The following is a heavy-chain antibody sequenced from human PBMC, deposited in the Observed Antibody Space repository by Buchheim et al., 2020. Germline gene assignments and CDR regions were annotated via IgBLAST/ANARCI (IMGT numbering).Heavy chain of an antibody. J-gene: IGHJ6*02. CDR2: ISYDGSNK. CDR1: GFTFSSYG. V-gene: IGHV3-30*18. CDR3: AKDRVLRFLEWLLDGMDV. D-gene: IGHD3-3*01. Sequence: VQLLESGGGLVQPGGSLRLSCAASGFTFSSYGMHWVRQAPGKGLEWVAVISYDGSNKYYADSVKGRFTISRDNSKNTLYLQMNSLRAEDTAVYYCAKDRVLRFLEWLLDGMDVWGQGTT.